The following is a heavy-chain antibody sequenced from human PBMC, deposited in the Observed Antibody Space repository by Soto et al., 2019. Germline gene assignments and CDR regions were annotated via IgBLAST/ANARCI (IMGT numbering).Heavy chain of an antibody. Sequence: SETLSLTCTVSGGSISSYYWSWIRQPPGKGLEWIGYIYYSGCTNYNPSLKSRVTISVDTSKNQFSLKLSSVTAADTAVYYCARAAPTGSGYYYAWFDPWGQGTLVTVSS. CDR2: IYYSGCT. CDR3: ARAAPTGSGYYYAWFDP. CDR1: GGSISSYY. J-gene: IGHJ5*02. V-gene: IGHV4-59*01. D-gene: IGHD3-22*01.